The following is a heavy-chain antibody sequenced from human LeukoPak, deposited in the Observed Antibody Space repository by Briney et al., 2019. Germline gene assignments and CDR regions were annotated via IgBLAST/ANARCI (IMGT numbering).Heavy chain of an antibody. D-gene: IGHD6-6*01. CDR2: ISSSSSII. CDR1: RFTVSSYS. J-gene: IGHJ6*02. CDR3: ARDSSYGMDV. Sequence: GGSLRLSCTASRFTVSSYSMNWVRQAPGKGLEWVSYISSSSSIINYADSVKGRVTVSRDNAKNSLYLQMNNLRAEDTAVYYCARDSSYGMDVWGLGTTVTVSS. V-gene: IGHV3-48*01.